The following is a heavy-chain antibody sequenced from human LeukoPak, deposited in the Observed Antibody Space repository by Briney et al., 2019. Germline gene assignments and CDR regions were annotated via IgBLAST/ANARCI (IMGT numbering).Heavy chain of an antibody. J-gene: IGHJ3*02. Sequence: SGGSLRLSCAASGFTFRSYAMHWVRQAPGKGLEWVAVISYDGGNKYYADSVKGRFTIFRDNSKNTLYLQMNSLRAEDTAVYYCARPQWELGIGAFDIWGQGTMVTVSS. D-gene: IGHD1-26*01. CDR2: ISYDGGNK. CDR3: ARPQWELGIGAFDI. CDR1: GFTFRSYA. V-gene: IGHV3-30-3*01.